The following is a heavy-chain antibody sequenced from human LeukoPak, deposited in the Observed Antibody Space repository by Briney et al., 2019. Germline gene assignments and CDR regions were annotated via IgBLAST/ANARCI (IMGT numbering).Heavy chain of an antibody. J-gene: IGHJ1*01. CDR2: IKQDGSEK. D-gene: IGHD6-19*01. Sequence: PGGSLRLSCAASGFTFSSYWMSWVRQAPGKGLEWVANIKQDGSEKYYVDSVKGRFTISRDNAKNSLYLQMNSLRAEDTAVYYCARTIAVAGTIVHFQHWGQGTLVTVSS. CDR3: ARTIAVAGTIVHFQH. CDR1: GFTFSSYW. V-gene: IGHV3-7*01.